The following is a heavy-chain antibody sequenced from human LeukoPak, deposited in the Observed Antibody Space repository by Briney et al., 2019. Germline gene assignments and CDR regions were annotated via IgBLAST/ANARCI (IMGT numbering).Heavy chain of an antibody. CDR3: AKGRCSSTSCANWFDP. D-gene: IGHD2-2*01. V-gene: IGHV3-23*01. Sequence: SGGSLRLSCAASGFTFSSYAMSWVRQAPGKGLEWVSAISGSGGSTYYADSVKGRFTISRDNSKNTLYLQMNSLRAEDTAVYYCAKGRCSSTSCANWFDPWGQGTLVTVSS. CDR1: GFTFSSYA. J-gene: IGHJ5*02. CDR2: ISGSGGST.